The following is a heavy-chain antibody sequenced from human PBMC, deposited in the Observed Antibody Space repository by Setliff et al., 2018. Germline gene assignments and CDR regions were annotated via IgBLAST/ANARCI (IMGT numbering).Heavy chain of an antibody. CDR1: GFTFKTYE. Sequence: PGASLKISCEASGFTFKTYEMIWVRQAPGKGLERVSKTHTDGITIYSDSVRGRFTIFRDSAKNSLHLQMTSLSAEDTAVYYCARRLPYFGMDVWGQGTTVTVSS. V-gene: IGHV3-48*03. D-gene: IGHD2-15*01. CDR2: THTDGITI. CDR3: ARRLPYFGMDV. J-gene: IGHJ6*02.